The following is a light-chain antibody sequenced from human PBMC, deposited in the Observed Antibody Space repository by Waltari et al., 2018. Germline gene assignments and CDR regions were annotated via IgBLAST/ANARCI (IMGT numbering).Light chain of an antibody. CDR3: NSRDTSGFPVV. Sequence: SSELTQDPAVSVALGQTVTITCQGDSLKTYYPSWYQQKPGQPPVLVIYGKNIRPSGIPDRLSGSRSGNTASLTVTGAQAEDEADYYCNSRDTSGFPVVFGGGTKVTVL. CDR2: GKN. J-gene: IGLJ2*01. CDR1: SLKTYY. V-gene: IGLV3-19*01.